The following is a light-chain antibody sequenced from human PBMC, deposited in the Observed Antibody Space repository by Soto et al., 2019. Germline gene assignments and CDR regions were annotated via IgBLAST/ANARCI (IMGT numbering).Light chain of an antibody. J-gene: IGLJ1*01. CDR2: DVT. V-gene: IGLV2-11*01. CDR1: SSDVGGYNY. Sequence: QSALTQPRSVSGSPGQSVSISCTGTSSDVGGYNYVSWYRQYPGKAPKLMIYDVTERPSGVPYRFSGSKSGNTASLTISGLQAEYEADYFCCSYAGGSIFVFGTGTKLTVL. CDR3: CSYAGGSIFV.